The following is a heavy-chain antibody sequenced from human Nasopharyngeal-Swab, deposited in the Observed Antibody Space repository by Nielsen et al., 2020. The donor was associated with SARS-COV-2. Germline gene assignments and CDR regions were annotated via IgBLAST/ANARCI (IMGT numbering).Heavy chain of an antibody. D-gene: IGHD2-2*01. CDR2: ISGSGGST. CDR3: AREGEGYCSSTSCYARGGWFDP. J-gene: IGHJ5*02. V-gene: IGHV3-23*01. Sequence: VRQAPGKGLEWVSAISGSGGSTYYADSVKGRFTISRDNSKNTLYLQMNSLRAEDTAVYYCAREGEGYCSSTSCYARGGWFDPWGQGTLVTVSS.